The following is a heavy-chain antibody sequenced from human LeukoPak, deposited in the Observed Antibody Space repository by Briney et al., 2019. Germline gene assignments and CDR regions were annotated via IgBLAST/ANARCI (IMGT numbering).Heavy chain of an antibody. CDR2: INHSGST. Sequence: SETLPLTCAVYGGSFSGYYWSWIRQPPGKGLEWIGEINHSGSTNYNPSLKSRVTISVDTSKNQFSLKLSSVTAADTAVYYCARGGGDILTGYPNFNWFDPWGQGTLVTVSS. J-gene: IGHJ5*02. CDR3: ARGGGDILTGYPNFNWFDP. D-gene: IGHD3-9*01. CDR1: GGSFSGYY. V-gene: IGHV4-34*01.